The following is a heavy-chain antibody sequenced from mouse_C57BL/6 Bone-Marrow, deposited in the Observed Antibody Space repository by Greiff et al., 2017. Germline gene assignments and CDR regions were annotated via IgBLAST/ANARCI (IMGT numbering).Heavy chain of an antibody. V-gene: IGHV3-6*01. Sequence: VQLQESGPGLVKPSQSLSLTCSVTGYSITSGYYWNWIRQFPGNKLEWMGYISYDGSNNYNPSLKNRISITRDTSKNQFFLKLKSVTTEDTATYYCARGGWLLPLYAMDYWGQGTSVTVSS. CDR3: ARGGWLLPLYAMDY. J-gene: IGHJ4*01. CDR2: ISYDGSN. CDR1: GYSITSGYY. D-gene: IGHD2-3*01.